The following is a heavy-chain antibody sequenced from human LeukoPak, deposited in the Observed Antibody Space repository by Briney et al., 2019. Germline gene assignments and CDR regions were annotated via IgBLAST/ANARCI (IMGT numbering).Heavy chain of an antibody. CDR3: ARGGGPMTTVTTLRY. CDR1: GYTFTSYG. Sequence: GASVTVSCKGSGYTFTSYGISWVRQAPGQGLEWMGWISAYNDNTNYAQKFQGRVTMTTDTSTSTAYMELRSLRSDDTAVYYCARGGGPMTTVTTLRYWGQGTLVTVSS. D-gene: IGHD4-17*01. J-gene: IGHJ4*02. CDR2: ISAYNDNT. V-gene: IGHV1-18*01.